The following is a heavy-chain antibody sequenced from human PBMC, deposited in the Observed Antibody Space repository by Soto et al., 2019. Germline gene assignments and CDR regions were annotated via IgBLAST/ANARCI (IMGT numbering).Heavy chain of an antibody. CDR2: IIPILGIA. V-gene: IGHV1-69*04. CDR3: ARDIGPAAMPQNAFDI. Sequence: GASVEVSCKSCGVTFSSYTISWVRQATGQGLEWMGRIIPILGIANYAQKFQGRVTITADKSTSTAYMELSSLRSEDTAVYYCARDIGPAAMPQNAFDIWGQGTMVTVSS. D-gene: IGHD2-2*01. J-gene: IGHJ3*02. CDR1: GVTFSSYT.